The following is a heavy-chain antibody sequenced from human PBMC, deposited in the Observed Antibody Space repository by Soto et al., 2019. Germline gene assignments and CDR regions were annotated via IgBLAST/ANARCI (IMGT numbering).Heavy chain of an antibody. V-gene: IGHV3-33*01. Sequence: QVQLVESGGGVVQPGRSLRLSCAASGFTFSSYGMHWVRQAPGKGLEWVAVIWYDGSNKYYADSGKGRFPISTDNSKNTLDLQINSLIAEDTAVYYCGREEGYIGSGWLDYWGQGTLVTVSS. CDR1: GFTFSSYG. J-gene: IGHJ4*02. CDR3: GREEGYIGSGWLDY. D-gene: IGHD6-19*01. CDR2: IWYDGSNK.